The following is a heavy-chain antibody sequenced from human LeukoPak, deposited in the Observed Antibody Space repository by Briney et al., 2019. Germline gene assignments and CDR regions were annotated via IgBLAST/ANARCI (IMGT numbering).Heavy chain of an antibody. V-gene: IGHV4-38-2*02. Sequence: PSETLSLTCTVSGYSISSGYYWGWIRQPPGKGLEWIGSIYHSGSTYYNPSLKSRVTISVDTSKNQFSLKLSSVTAADTAVYYCARDRTTFKWYFDLWGRGTLVTVSS. D-gene: IGHD2/OR15-2a*01. J-gene: IGHJ2*01. CDR2: IYHSGST. CDR1: GYSISSGYY. CDR3: ARDRTTFKWYFDL.